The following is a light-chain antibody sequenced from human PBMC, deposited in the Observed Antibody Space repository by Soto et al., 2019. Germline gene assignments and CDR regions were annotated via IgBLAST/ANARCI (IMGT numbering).Light chain of an antibody. CDR1: QSLEKC. CDR2: DAS. V-gene: IGKV1-5*01. CDR3: QQYNSYTWT. J-gene: IGKJ1*01. Sequence: DIQMTQSPSTLSASVGSRFTITCRASQSLEKCLAWYQKKPGKAPKLLIYDASSLESGVPSRLRGSGYGTELTITITSMQTDDVETYDCQQYNSYTWTFGQGTKVDIK.